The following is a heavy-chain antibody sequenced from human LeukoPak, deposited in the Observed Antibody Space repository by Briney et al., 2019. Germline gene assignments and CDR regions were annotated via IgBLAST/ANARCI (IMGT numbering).Heavy chain of an antibody. CDR2: ISSNGGST. J-gene: IGHJ4*02. V-gene: IGHV3-64*01. CDR3: ARRSGSGSYDY. D-gene: IGHD3-10*01. CDR1: GFTFSNYA. Sequence: GGSLRLSCAASGFTFSNYAMHWVRQAPGEGLEYVSAISSNGGSTYYANSVKGRFTISRDNPKNTPYLQMGSLRGEDMAVYYCARRSGSGSYDYWGQGTLVTVSS.